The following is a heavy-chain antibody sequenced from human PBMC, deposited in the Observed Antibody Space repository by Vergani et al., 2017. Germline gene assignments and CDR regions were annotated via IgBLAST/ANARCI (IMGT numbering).Heavy chain of an antibody. Sequence: QVQLQQWGAGLLKPSETLSLTCAVYGGSFSGYYWSWIRQPPGKGLEWIGEINHSGSTNYNPSLKSRVTISVDTSKNQFSLKLSSVTAADTAVYYCARGLGGDYFDSWGQGTLVTVSS. V-gene: IGHV4-34*01. CDR3: ARGLGGDYFDS. D-gene: IGHD4-23*01. CDR1: GGSFSGYY. CDR2: INHSGST. J-gene: IGHJ4*02.